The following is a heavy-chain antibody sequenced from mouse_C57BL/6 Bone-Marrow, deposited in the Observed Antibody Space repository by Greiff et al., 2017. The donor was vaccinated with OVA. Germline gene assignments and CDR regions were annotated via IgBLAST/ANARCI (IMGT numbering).Heavy chain of an antibody. CDR1: GYAFSSSW. Sequence: VQLQQSGPELVKPGASVKISCKASGYAFSSSWMNWVKQRPGKGLEWIGRIYPGDGDTNYNGKFKGKATLTADKSSSTAYMQLSSLTSEDSAVYFCARGGVITTVASSFGYWGQGTTLTVSS. V-gene: IGHV1-82*01. CDR2: IYPGDGDT. CDR3: ARGGVITTVASSFGY. D-gene: IGHD1-1*01. J-gene: IGHJ2*01.